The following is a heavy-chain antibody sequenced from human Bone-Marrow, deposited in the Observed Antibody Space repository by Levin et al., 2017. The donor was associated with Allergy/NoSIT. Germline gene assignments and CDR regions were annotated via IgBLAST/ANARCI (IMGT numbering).Heavy chain of an antibody. D-gene: IGHD3-9*01. CDR1: GGSISSSSYY. V-gene: IGHV4-39*01. J-gene: IGHJ4*02. CDR3: ARLEDEYYDILTGYYRGTSGFDY. Sequence: SETLSLTCTVSGGSISSSSYYWGWIRQPPGTGLEWIGSIYYSGSTYYNPSLKSRVTISVDTSKNQFSLKLSSVTAADTAVYYCARLEDEYYDILTGYYRGTSGFDYWGQGTLVTVSS. CDR2: IYYSGST.